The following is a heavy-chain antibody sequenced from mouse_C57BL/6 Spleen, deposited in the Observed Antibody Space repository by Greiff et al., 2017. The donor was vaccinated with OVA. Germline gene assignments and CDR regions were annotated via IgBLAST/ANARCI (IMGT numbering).Heavy chain of an antibody. J-gene: IGHJ4*01. V-gene: IGHV1-81*01. D-gene: IGHD3-2*01. Sequence: QVQLKESGAELARPGASVKLSCKASGYTFTSYGISWVKQRTGQGLEWIGEIYPRSGNTYYNEKFKGKATLTADKSSSTAYMELRSLTSEDSAVYFCARGGDSSYAMDYWGQGTSVTVSS. CDR3: ARGGDSSYAMDY. CDR2: IYPRSGNT. CDR1: GYTFTSYG.